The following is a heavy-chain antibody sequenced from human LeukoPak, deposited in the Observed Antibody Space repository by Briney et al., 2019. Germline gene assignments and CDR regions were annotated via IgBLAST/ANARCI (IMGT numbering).Heavy chain of an antibody. CDR3: ARDDGSGHSCYIH. V-gene: IGHV3-21*01. J-gene: IGHJ4*02. CDR1: GFTFSSYS. Sequence: PGGSLRLSCAASGFTFSSYSMNWVRQAPGKGLEWVSSISSSSSYIYYADSVKGRFTISRDNAKNSLYLQMNSLRAEDTAVYYCARDDGSGHSCYIHWGQGTLVTVSS. CDR2: ISSSSSYI. D-gene: IGHD2-15*01.